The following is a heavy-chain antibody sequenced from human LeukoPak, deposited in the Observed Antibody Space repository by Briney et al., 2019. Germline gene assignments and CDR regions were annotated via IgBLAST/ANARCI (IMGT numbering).Heavy chain of an antibody. CDR1: GDPIRNANY. J-gene: IGHJ4*02. CDR2: MHHGGST. CDR3: ARVASSILGYASFDF. Sequence: PSETLSLTCGVSGDPIRNANYWGWIRQPPGQGLEWIAGMHHGGSTFYNPSLQSRVTISMYTSKNQFSLNLNYVTAADTAVYYCARVASSILGYASFDFWGQGTLVTVSS. D-gene: IGHD2-2*01. V-gene: IGHV4-38-2*01.